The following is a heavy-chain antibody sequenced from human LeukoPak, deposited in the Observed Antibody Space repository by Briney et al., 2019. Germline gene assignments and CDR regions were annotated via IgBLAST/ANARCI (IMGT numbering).Heavy chain of an antibody. CDR1: GGSISSGGYY. Sequence: PSETLSLTCTVSGGSISSGGYYWSWMRQPPGKGLEWIGYIYHSGSTNYNPSLKSRVTISVDTSTNQFSLKLSSVTAADTAVYYCARDITIFGVADAFDIWGQGTMVTVSS. D-gene: IGHD3-3*01. CDR3: ARDITIFGVADAFDI. J-gene: IGHJ3*02. CDR2: IYHSGST. V-gene: IGHV4-30-2*01.